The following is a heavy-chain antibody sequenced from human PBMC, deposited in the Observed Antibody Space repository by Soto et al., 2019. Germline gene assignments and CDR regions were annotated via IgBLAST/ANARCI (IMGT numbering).Heavy chain of an antibody. CDR1: GASFSGYY. CDR3: ARGSRFGYSSSAVCGMDV. Sequence: ETLCLTGSVYGASFSGYYWSWIRQPPGKGLEWIGEINHSGSTNYNPSLKSRVTISVDTSKNQFSLKLSSVTAADTAVYYCARGSRFGYSSSAVCGMDVWGQGTKVTVYS. J-gene: IGHJ6*02. V-gene: IGHV4-34*01. D-gene: IGHD6-13*01. CDR2: INHSGST.